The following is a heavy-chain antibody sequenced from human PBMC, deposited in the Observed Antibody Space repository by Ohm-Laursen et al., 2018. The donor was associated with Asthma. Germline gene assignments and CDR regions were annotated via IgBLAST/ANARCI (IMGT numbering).Heavy chain of an antibody. V-gene: IGHV3-30-3*01. CDR3: ARDRAVQGVITLLDY. D-gene: IGHD3-10*01. CDR1: GFTFSSYA. J-gene: IGHJ4*02. CDR2: ISYDGSNK. Sequence: SLRLSCAASGFTFSSYAMHWVRQAPGKGLEWVAVISYDGSNKYCADSVKGRFTISRDNSKNTLYLQMNSLRAEDTAVYYCARDRAVQGVITLLDYWGQGTLVTVSS.